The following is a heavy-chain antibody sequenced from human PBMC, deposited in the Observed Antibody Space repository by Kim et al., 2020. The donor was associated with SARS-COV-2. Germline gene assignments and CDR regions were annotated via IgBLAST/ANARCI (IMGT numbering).Heavy chain of an antibody. CDR3: AKVRXXXXXXXXY. CDR2: IIGTGNTA. Sequence: GGSLRLSCTATGFTFNSYAMAWVRRAPGRGLEWVAAIIGTGNTAYYADSVRGRFTVSRDNSKSTVYLQMSRLRAEDTAIYHCAKVRXXXXXXXXYWXX. V-gene: IGHV3-23*01. CDR1: GFTFNSYA. J-gene: IGHJ4*02.